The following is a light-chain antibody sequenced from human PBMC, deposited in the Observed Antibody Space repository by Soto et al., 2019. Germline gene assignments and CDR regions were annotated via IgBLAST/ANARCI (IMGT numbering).Light chain of an antibody. V-gene: IGKV1-5*03. CDR2: QAY. J-gene: IGKJ2*01. CDR1: QTISSW. CDR3: KQYDSYPYT. Sequence: DIQMTQSPSTLSGSVGDRVTITCRASQTISSWLAWYQQKPGKAPNLLIYQAYRLESGVPSRFSGSGSGTEFTLTIRGLQPDDFATYYCKQYDSYPYTFGQGTKVDIK.